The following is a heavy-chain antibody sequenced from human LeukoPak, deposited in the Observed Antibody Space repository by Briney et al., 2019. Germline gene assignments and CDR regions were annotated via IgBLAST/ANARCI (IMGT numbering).Heavy chain of an antibody. CDR3: GAVRGGGPVDY. Sequence: SETLSVTCAAYGGSFSGYYWSWIRQPPGKGLEWIGEINHSGSTNYNPSLKSRVTISVDTSKNQFSLKLSSVTAGDTAVYYCGAVRGGGPVDYWGQGTLVTVSS. V-gene: IGHV4-34*01. CDR1: GGSFSGYY. D-gene: IGHD3-10*01. CDR2: INHSGST. J-gene: IGHJ4*02.